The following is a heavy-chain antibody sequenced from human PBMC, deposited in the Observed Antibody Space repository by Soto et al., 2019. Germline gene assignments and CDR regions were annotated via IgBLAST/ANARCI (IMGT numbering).Heavy chain of an antibody. Sequence: QVQLVQSGAEVKKPGSSVKVSCKASGGTFSSYAISWVRQAPGQGLEWMGGIIPIFGTANYAQKFQGRVTLTADESTSTAYMELSSLRSEDTAVYYCAKTMVPPLSTNYYYYYGMDVWGQGTTVTVSS. CDR2: IIPIFGTA. D-gene: IGHD3-10*01. CDR1: GGTFSSYA. J-gene: IGHJ6*02. CDR3: AKTMVPPLSTNYYYYYGMDV. V-gene: IGHV1-69*12.